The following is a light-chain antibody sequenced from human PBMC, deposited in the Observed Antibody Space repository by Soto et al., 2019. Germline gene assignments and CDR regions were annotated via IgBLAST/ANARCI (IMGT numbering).Light chain of an antibody. V-gene: IGLV2-14*01. CDR1: ITDVGSSNY. CDR2: DVS. CDR3: SSYTTTSTWV. J-gene: IGLJ2*01. Sequence: QSALTQPASVSGSPGQSITISGTGTITDVGSSNYVSWYKQHPGKAPKLMIYDVSNRPSGVSNRFSGSKSGNTASLTISGLQAEDEADYYCSSYTTTSTWVFGGGTKVTVL.